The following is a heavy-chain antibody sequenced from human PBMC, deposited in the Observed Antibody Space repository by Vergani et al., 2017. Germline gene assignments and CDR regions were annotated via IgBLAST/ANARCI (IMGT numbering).Heavy chain of an antibody. V-gene: IGHV4-39*07. CDR2: IYYSGST. D-gene: IGHD2-2*01. Sequence: QLQLQESGPGLVKPSETLSLTCTVSGGSISSSSYYWGWIRQPPGKGLEWIGSIYYSGSTYYNPSLKSRVTISVDTSKNQFSLKLSSVTAADTAVYYCARQGCSSTSCQNXFDPWGQGTLVTVSS. J-gene: IGHJ5*02. CDR3: ARQGCSSTSCQNXFDP. CDR1: GGSISSSSYY.